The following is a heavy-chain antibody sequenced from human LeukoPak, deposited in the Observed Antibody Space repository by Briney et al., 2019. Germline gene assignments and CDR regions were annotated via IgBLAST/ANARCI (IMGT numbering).Heavy chain of an antibody. J-gene: IGHJ3*02. Sequence: PSETLSLTCTVSGGSISSYYWSWIRQPPGKGLEWIGYIYYSGSTNYNPSLKSRVTISVDTSKNQFSLKLSSVTAADTAVYYCARDFMLERRALDIWGQGTMVTVSS. D-gene: IGHD1-1*01. CDR2: IYYSGST. CDR1: GGSISSYY. V-gene: IGHV4-59*01. CDR3: ARDFMLERRALDI.